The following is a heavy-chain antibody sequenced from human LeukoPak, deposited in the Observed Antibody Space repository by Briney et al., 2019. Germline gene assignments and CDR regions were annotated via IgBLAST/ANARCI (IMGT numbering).Heavy chain of an antibody. CDR3: AARYCSSTSCPVYYYYGMDV. V-gene: IGHV1-24*01. CDR2: FDPEDGET. CDR1: GYTLTELS. Sequence: GASVKVSCKVSGYTLTELSMHWVRQAPGKGLEWMGGFDPEDGETIYAQKFQGRVTMTEDTSTDTAYMELSSLRSEDTAVYYCAARYCSSTSCPVYYYYGMDVWGQGTTVTVSS. D-gene: IGHD2-2*01. J-gene: IGHJ6*02.